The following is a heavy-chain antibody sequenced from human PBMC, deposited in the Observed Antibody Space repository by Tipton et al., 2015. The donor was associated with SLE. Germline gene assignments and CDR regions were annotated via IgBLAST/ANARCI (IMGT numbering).Heavy chain of an antibody. J-gene: IGHJ6*03. V-gene: IGHV1-8*01. D-gene: IGHD2-2*02. CDR1: GYTFTSYD. CDR2: MNPNSGNT. CDR3: ARANPHSVVAPAAIQHYYYYMDV. Sequence: QLVQSGPEVKKPGASVKVSCKASGYTFTSYDINWVRQATGQGLEWMGWMNPNSGNTGYAQKFQGRVTMTRTTSISTAYMELSSLRSEETAVYYCARANPHSVVAPAAIQHYYYYMDVCGQGTPVTVSS.